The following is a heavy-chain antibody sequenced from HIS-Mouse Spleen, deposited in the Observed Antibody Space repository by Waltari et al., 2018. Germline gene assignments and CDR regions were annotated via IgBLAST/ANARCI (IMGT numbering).Heavy chain of an antibody. D-gene: IGHD1-26*01. V-gene: IGHV3-30*18. CDR1: GFTFGSYG. J-gene: IGHJ5*02. CDR2: ISYDGSNK. Sequence: QVQLVESGGGVVKPGRSLRLSCAACGFTFGSYGLHWVSQATGKGLEWVAVISYDGSNKYYADSVKGRFTISRDNSKNTLYLQMNSLRAEDTAVYYCAKEGLIVGATNWFDPWGQGTLVTVSS. CDR3: AKEGLIVGATNWFDP.